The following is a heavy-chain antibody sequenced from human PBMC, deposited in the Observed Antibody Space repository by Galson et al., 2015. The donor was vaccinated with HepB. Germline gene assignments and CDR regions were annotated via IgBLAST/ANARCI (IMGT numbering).Heavy chain of an antibody. J-gene: IGHJ4*02. D-gene: IGHD3-3*01. CDR2: IGYDGSNK. CDR1: GFTFSSYG. CDR3: ARVGIWSGYYLRLHLDY. V-gene: IGHV3-33*01. Sequence: SLRLSCAASGFTFSSYGMHWVRQAPGKGLEWVAGIGYDGSNKYYADSLKGRFTVSRDNSKNTLYLQMNSLRNEDTAVYYCARVGIWSGYYLRLHLDYWGQGTLVTVSS.